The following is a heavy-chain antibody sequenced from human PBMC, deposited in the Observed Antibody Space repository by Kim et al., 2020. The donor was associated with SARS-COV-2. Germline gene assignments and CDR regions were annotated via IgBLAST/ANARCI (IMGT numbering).Heavy chain of an antibody. V-gene: IGHV3-21*01. CDR2: ISSSSSYI. Sequence: GGSLRLSCAASGFTFSSYSMNWVRQAPGKGLKWVSSISSSSSYIYYADSVKGRFTISRDNAKNSLYLQMNSLRAEDTAVYYCASIAAAGPDYYYYYGMDVWGQGTTVTVSS. CDR3: ASIAAAGPDYYYYYGMDV. D-gene: IGHD6-13*01. J-gene: IGHJ6*02. CDR1: GFTFSSYS.